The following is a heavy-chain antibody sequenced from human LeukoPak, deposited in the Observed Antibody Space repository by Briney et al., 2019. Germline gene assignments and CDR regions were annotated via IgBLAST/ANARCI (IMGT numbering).Heavy chain of an antibody. V-gene: IGHV3-21*01. CDR1: GFTFSSYT. Sequence: GGSLRLSCAASGFTFSSYTMNWVRQAPGKGLEWVSSISSSSNYIHYADSLKDRFTISRDNANNSLYLQMNSLRAEDAAVSNCARVGTRADWGQGTLVTVSS. D-gene: IGHD1-7*01. J-gene: IGHJ4*02. CDR3: ARVGTRAD. CDR2: ISSSSNYI.